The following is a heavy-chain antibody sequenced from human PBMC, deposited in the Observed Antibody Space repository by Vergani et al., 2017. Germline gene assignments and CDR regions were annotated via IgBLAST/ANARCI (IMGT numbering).Heavy chain of an antibody. CDR2: VFHSGSS. J-gene: IGHJ3*02. CDR1: GYSISRGYY. V-gene: IGHV4-38-2*02. D-gene: IGHD3-16*01. Sequence: QLQLHKSGPGLVKPSETLSLTCSVSGYSISRGYYWGWIRQPPGKGLEWIATVFHSGSSYYNPSLRRRVTISVATSKNQFSLRLTTLTAADPAVYYCARQFWVSQGVGAFETWGRGTEVSVSS. CDR3: ARQFWVSQGVGAFET.